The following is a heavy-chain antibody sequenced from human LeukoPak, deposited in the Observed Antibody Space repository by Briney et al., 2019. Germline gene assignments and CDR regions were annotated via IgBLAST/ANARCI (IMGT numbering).Heavy chain of an antibody. CDR2: ISGSGGST. CDR1: GFTFSSYA. V-gene: IGHV3-23*01. CDR3: AKLRYYYGSGSVYYGMDV. J-gene: IGHJ6*04. D-gene: IGHD3-10*01. Sequence: GGSLRLSCAASGFTFSSYAMSWVRQAPGEGLEWVSAISGSGGSTYYADSVKGRFTISRDNSKNTLYLQMNSLRAEDTAVYYCAKLRYYYGSGSVYYGMDVWGKGTTVTVSS.